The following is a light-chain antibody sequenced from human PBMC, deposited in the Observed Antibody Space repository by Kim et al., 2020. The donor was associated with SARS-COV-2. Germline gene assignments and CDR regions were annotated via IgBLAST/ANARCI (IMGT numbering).Light chain of an antibody. CDR3: QQYAYWRA. CDR1: QSISTN. J-gene: IGKJ5*01. V-gene: IGKV3-15*01. CDR2: GAS. Sequence: PGERSTLSCRASQSISTNLAWFQQKPGQAPRVLIYGASARATGIPARFSGSGSGTEFTLTISNLQSEDFAVYYCQQYAYWRAFGQGTRLEIK.